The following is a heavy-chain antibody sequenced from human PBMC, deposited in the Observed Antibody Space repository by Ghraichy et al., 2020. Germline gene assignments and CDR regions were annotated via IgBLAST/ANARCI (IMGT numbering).Heavy chain of an antibody. CDR1: GFTFDDYG. J-gene: IGHJ4*02. V-gene: IGHV3-20*01. D-gene: IGHD3-10*01. Sequence: GGSLRLSCAASGFTFDDYGMSWVRQAPGKGLEWVSGINWNGGSTGYADSVKGRFTISRDNAKNSLYLQMNSLRAEDTALYHCAVNYYGSGSYSTPFDYWGQGTLVTVSS. CDR3: AVNYYGSGSYSTPFDY. CDR2: INWNGGST.